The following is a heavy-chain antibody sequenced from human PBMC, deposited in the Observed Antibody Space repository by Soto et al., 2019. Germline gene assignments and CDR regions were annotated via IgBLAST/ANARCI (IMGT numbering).Heavy chain of an antibody. Sequence: PSETLSLTCTVSGGSISSGGFYWSWVRQLPGKSLECIGYIHHSGSTYYNSSLQSRLTISVDTSNNDFSLKLNSLTAADTAVYYCARLGRYCRSSGRFGNYFDYWGQGTLVTVSS. V-gene: IGHV4-31*03. CDR2: IHHSGST. CDR1: GGSISSGGFY. J-gene: IGHJ4*02. CDR3: ARLGRYCRSSGRFGNYFDY. D-gene: IGHD2-2*01.